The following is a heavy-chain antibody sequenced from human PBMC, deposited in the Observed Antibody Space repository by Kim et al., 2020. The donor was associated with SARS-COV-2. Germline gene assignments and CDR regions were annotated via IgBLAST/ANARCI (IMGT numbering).Heavy chain of an antibody. J-gene: IGHJ4*02. V-gene: IGHV3-23*01. CDR3: AKSPVITFGGVIVYYFDY. Sequence: KGRFTISRDNSKITLYLQMNSLRAEDTAVYYCAKSPVITFGGVIVYYFDYWGQGTLVTVSS. D-gene: IGHD3-16*02.